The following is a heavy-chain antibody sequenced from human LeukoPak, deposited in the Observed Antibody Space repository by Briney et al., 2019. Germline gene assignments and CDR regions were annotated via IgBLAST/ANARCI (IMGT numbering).Heavy chain of an antibody. V-gene: IGHV4-4*07. CDR2: IYTSGST. J-gene: IGHJ4*02. D-gene: IGHD2-15*01. CDR3: ARGDYSSGGSCYVNFDY. CDR1: GGSISSYY. Sequence: SETLSLTCTVSGGSISSYYWSWIRQPAGKGLEWIGRIYTSGSTNYNPSLKSRVTMSVDTSKNQFSLKLSSVTAADTAVYYCARGDYSSGGSCYVNFDYWGQGTLVTVSS.